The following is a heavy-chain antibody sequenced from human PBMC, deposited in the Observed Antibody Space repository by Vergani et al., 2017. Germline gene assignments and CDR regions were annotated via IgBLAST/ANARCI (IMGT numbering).Heavy chain of an antibody. J-gene: IGHJ5*02. Sequence: QLQLQESGPGLVKPSETLSLTCTVSGGSISSSSYYWGWVRQPPGKGLEWIGGIYYSGSTYYNPSLKSRVTISVDTSKNQFSLKLSSVTAADTAVYYCARHQEGGWFDPWGQGTLVTVSS. CDR2: IYYSGST. D-gene: IGHD3-16*01. CDR3: ARHQEGGWFDP. CDR1: GGSISSSSYY. V-gene: IGHV4-39*01.